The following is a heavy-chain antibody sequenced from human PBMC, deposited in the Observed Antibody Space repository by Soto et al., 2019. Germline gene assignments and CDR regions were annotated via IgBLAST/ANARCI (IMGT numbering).Heavy chain of an antibody. V-gene: IGHV3-23*01. CDR1: GFTFSSYA. CDR3: ATESFDY. J-gene: IGHJ4*02. Sequence: EVQLLESGGGLVQPGKSLRLSCAASGFTFSSYAMNWVRQAPGKGLEWVSVISGSGGNTNYADSVKGRFTISRDNSKNTVFLQRNSLRAEDTAVYYCATESFDYWGQGTLVTVSS. CDR2: ISGSGGNT.